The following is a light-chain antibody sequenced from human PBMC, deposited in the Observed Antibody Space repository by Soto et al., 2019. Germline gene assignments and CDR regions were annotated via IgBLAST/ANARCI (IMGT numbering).Light chain of an antibody. J-gene: IGKJ2*01. CDR1: QSVNSRY. Sequence: EVVLTQSPGTLSLSPGQRATLSCRASQSVNSRYLGWYQQKPGQAPRLLIYGASRRATGIPDRFSGSGSGTGFTLSISRLEPEAFAVYYCQQYDTSQYTFGRGTKLEIK. CDR3: QQYDTSQYT. V-gene: IGKV3-20*01. CDR2: GAS.